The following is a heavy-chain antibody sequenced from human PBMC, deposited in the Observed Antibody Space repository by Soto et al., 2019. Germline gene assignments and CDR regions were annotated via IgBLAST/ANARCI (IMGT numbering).Heavy chain of an antibody. Sequence: GGSLRLSCAASGFTFDDYGMSWVRQAPGKGLEWVSGINWNGGSTGYADSVKGRFTISRDNAKNSLYLQMNSLRAEDTALYYCARWSDYYDSSGRPGVTSSDYWGQGTLVTVSS. J-gene: IGHJ4*02. V-gene: IGHV3-20*04. CDR3: ARWSDYYDSSGRPGVTSSDY. D-gene: IGHD3-22*01. CDR1: GFTFDDYG. CDR2: INWNGGST.